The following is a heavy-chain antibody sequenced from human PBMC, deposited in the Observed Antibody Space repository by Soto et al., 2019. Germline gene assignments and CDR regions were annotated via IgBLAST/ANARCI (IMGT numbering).Heavy chain of an antibody. Sequence: PLETLSLTCAVYCGSFSGYYWSWIRQPPGKGLEWIGEINHSGSTNYNPSLKSRVTISVDTSKNQFSLKLSSVTAADTAVYYCARYVDYGGNFLHPVPYGMDVWGQGTTVTVSS. CDR2: INHSGST. CDR3: ARYVDYGGNFLHPVPYGMDV. J-gene: IGHJ6*02. CDR1: CGSFSGYY. D-gene: IGHD4-17*01. V-gene: IGHV4-34*01.